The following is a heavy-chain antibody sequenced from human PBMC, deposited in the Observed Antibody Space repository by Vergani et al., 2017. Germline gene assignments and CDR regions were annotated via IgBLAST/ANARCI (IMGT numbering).Heavy chain of an antibody. D-gene: IGHD3-9*01. Sequence: QVQLQESGPGLVQPAETLSLTCVVSNSSINSNYYWGWLRQSPGKRLEWIGSVSHSGSTFSNPSLKSRVTISVDKSKKLISLILNSVTSADTALYYCVRDAINXDVLTGYYIGLDSWGQGTLVTVAS. J-gene: IGHJ4*02. CDR3: VRDAINXDVLTGYYIGLDS. CDR2: VSHSGST. CDR1: NSSINSNYY. V-gene: IGHV4-38-2*01.